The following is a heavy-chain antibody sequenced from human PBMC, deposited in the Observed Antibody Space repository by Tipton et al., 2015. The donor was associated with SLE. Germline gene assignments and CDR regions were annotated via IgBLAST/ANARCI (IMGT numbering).Heavy chain of an antibody. CDR3: AGAWQGYCSGGTCYVLDY. Sequence: LRLSCTVSGGSISSHYWGWFRQPPGKGLEWFGYISYSETTNYNPSLKSRVNISVDTSKNQFSLKLRSVTAADTAVYYCAGAWQGYCSGGTCYVLDYWGQGTLVTVSS. V-gene: IGHV4-59*11. CDR1: GGSISSHY. J-gene: IGHJ4*02. CDR2: ISYSETT. D-gene: IGHD2-15*01.